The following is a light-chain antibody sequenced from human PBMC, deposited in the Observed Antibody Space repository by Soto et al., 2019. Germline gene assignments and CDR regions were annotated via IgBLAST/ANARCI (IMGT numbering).Light chain of an antibody. CDR3: QSYDSSLNAVV. J-gene: IGLJ3*02. V-gene: IGLV1-40*01. CDR2: RNK. CDR1: SSNIGAGYD. Sequence: QSVLTQPPSVSGAPGQRVTIACTGLSSNIGAGYDVNWYQQSPGTAPKLLIYRNKDRPSGVPDRFSGSRSGTSGVLAITGLQTEDEADYYCQSYDSSLNAVVSGGGTKLTVL.